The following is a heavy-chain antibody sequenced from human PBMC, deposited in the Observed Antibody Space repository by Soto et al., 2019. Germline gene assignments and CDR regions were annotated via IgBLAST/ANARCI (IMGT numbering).Heavy chain of an antibody. J-gene: IGHJ6*02. V-gene: IGHV4-61*01. CDR3: ARDMAPGPHYFYYYYGMDV. D-gene: IGHD3-10*01. Sequence: SETLSLTFTVSGGSVSSGSYYWSWIRQPPGKGLEWIGYIYYSGSTNYNPSLKSRVTISVDTSKNQFSLKLSSVTAADTAVSYCARDMAPGPHYFYYYYGMDVWRQGTTVTVSS. CDR1: GGSVSSGSYY. CDR2: IYYSGST.